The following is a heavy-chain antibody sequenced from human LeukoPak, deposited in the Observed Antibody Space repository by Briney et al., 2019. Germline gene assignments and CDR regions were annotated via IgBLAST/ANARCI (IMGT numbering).Heavy chain of an antibody. CDR2: ISYDGSNK. Sequence: GGSLRLSCAASGFTFSSYGMHWVRQAPGKGLEWVAVISYDGSNKYYADSVKGRFTISRDNSKNTLYLQMNSLRAEDTAVYYCAKDNYYGSGSPSYYYYYYGMDVWGQGTTVTVSS. D-gene: IGHD3-10*01. CDR1: GFTFSSYG. V-gene: IGHV3-30*18. CDR3: AKDNYYGSGSPSYYYYYYGMDV. J-gene: IGHJ6*02.